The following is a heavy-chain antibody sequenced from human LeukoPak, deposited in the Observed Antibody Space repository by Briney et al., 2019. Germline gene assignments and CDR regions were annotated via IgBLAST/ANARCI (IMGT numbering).Heavy chain of an antibody. CDR3: ARDVGITVADSFDP. Sequence: ASVKVSCKASGYMFTGYYIHWVRQAPGQGLEWMGWINPNSGVTKYAQKFQGRVTMTTDTSTSTVYMEVRGLRSDDTAMYYCARDVGITVADSFDPWGQGTLVTVSS. V-gene: IGHV1-2*02. D-gene: IGHD6-13*01. CDR2: INPNSGVT. CDR1: GYMFTGYY. J-gene: IGHJ5*02.